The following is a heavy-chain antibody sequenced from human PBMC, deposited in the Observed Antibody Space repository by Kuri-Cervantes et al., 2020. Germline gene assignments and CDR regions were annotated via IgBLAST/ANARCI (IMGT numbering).Heavy chain of an antibody. CDR2: INPSGGRA. V-gene: IGHV1-46*01. Sequence: ASVKVSCKASGYTFTSYFIHWVRQAPGQGLEWMGIINPSGGRANYAQKFQDRVTMTSDTSTSTAYMELSRLRSDDTAVYYCATEVDCGGDCFHLYNWFDPWGQGTLVTVSS. CDR1: GYTFTSYF. D-gene: IGHD2-21*02. CDR3: ATEVDCGGDCFHLYNWFDP. J-gene: IGHJ5*02.